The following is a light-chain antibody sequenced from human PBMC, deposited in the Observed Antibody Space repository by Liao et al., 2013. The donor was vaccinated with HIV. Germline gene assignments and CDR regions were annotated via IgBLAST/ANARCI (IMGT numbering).Light chain of an antibody. CDR3: QAWDNKSWL. V-gene: IGLV3-1*01. CDR2: EDS. J-gene: IGLJ3*02. Sequence: SYEVTQPPSVSVSPGQTASITCSGDKLGDKYACWYQQKPGQSPVLVIYEDSKRPSGIPERFSGSNSGNTATLTITGTQSMDEAEYYCQAWDNKSWLFGGGTKLTVL. CDR1: KLGDKY.